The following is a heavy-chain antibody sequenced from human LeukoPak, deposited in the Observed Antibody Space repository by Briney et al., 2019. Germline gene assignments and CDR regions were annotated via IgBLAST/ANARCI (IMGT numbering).Heavy chain of an antibody. CDR1: GGSISSYY. V-gene: IGHV4-59*01. D-gene: IGHD3-16*01. Sequence: SETLSLTCTVSGGSISSYYWSWIRQPPGKGLEWIGYIYYSGSTNYNPSLKSRVTISVDTSKDQFSLKLSSVTAADTAVYYCARDRGGLPDYWGQGTLVTVSS. CDR2: IYYSGST. CDR3: ARDRGGLPDY. J-gene: IGHJ4*02.